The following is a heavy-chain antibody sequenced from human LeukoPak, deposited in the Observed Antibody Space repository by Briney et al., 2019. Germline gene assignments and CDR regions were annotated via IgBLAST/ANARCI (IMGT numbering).Heavy chain of an antibody. CDR1: GFSITSYY. J-gene: IGHJ4*02. D-gene: IGHD1-26*01. Sequence: SETLSLTCTVSGFSITSYYWSWIRQPPGKGLEWIGLIHYSGSTTYNPSLKSRVTMSVDTSKNQFSLQLRSVTAADTALYYCARDISEVGATHYFDYWGQGTLVTVTS. CDR3: ARDISEVGATHYFDY. V-gene: IGHV4-59*01. CDR2: IHYSGST.